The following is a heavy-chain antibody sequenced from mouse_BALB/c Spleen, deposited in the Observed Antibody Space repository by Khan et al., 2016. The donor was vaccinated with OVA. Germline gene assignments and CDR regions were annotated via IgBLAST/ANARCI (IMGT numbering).Heavy chain of an antibody. CDR2: INPSSGYT. Sequence: QVQLKQSGADLAGPGASVKMSCTVSGYTFTSYTMHWVNQSPGQGLEWIGYINPSSGYTKYNQKFKDKATLTADKSSSTAYMQLSSLTSEDSAVYYCARTHERWGQGTTLTVSS. J-gene: IGHJ2*01. CDR1: GYTFTSYT. V-gene: IGHV1-4*01. CDR3: ARTHER.